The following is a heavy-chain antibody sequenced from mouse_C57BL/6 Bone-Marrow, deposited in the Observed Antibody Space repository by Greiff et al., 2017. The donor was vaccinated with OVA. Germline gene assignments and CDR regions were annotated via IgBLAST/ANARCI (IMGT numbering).Heavy chain of an antibody. D-gene: IGHD2-2*01. Sequence: VQLQQSGAELVRPGASVKLSCTASGFNIKDYYMHWVKQRPEQGLEWIRRIDPEDGDTEYAPKFQGKATMTADTSSNTAYLQLSSLTSEDTAVYYCTTPPIYYGFYWYFDVWGTGTTVTVSS. CDR2: IDPEDGDT. J-gene: IGHJ1*03. CDR3: TTPPIYYGFYWYFDV. V-gene: IGHV14-1*01. CDR1: GFNIKDYY.